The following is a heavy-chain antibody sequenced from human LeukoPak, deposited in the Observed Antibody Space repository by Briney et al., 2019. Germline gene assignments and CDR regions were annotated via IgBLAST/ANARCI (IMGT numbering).Heavy chain of an antibody. D-gene: IGHD3-10*01. Sequence: GESLKISCKGSGYSFTSYWIGWVRQMPGKGLEWMGIIYPGDSDTRYSPSFQGQVTISADKPISTAYLQWSGLKASDTAMYYCAIRSVQFGELSSFGYWGQGTLVTVSS. J-gene: IGHJ4*02. CDR1: GYSFTSYW. V-gene: IGHV5-51*01. CDR2: IYPGDSDT. CDR3: AIRSVQFGELSSFGY.